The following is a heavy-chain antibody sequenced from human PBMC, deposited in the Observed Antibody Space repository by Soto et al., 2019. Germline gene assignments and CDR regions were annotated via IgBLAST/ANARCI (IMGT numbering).Heavy chain of an antibody. J-gene: IGHJ4*02. CDR1: GFTFSNAW. D-gene: IGHD5-18*01. V-gene: IGHV3-15*07. CDR3: TTEWVRGYSYGDFDY. CDR2: IKSKTDGGTT. Sequence: GGSLRLSCAASGFTFSNAWMNWVRQAPGKGLEWVGRIKSKTDGGTTDYAAPVKGRFTISRDDSKNTLYLQMNSLKTEDTAVYYCTTEWVRGYSYGDFDYWGQGTLVTVSS.